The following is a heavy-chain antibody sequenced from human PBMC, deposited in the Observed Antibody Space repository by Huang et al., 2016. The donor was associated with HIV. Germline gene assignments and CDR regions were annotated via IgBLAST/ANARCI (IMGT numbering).Heavy chain of an antibody. CDR2: IDYSGSS. D-gene: IGHD3-3*01. CDR3: ARAPATHSVFFY. CDR1: GDSVSSGGYY. Sequence: QVQLQESGPGLVKPSQTLSLTCTVSGDSVSSGGYYWTWIRQSPAKGREWIGYIDYSGSSDYNPSLKSRVSISIDAFKNRVSLKLKSVTVADTAVYYCARAPATHSVFFYWGQGTLVTVSA. V-gene: IGHV4-30-4*08. J-gene: IGHJ4*02.